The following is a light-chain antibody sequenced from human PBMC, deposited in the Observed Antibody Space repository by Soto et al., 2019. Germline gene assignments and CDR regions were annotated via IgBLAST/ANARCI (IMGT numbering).Light chain of an antibody. J-gene: IGKJ5*01. CDR2: GAS. V-gene: IGKV3-20*01. CDR1: QSVTAGH. Sequence: EIVLTQSPDTLSLSPGERATLSCRASQSVTAGHLAWFQQKPGQAPRLLIYGASSRATGIPDRFSGSGSGTDLTLTISRLEPEDFAVYFCQHFGRSPPITFGQGTRLEIK. CDR3: QHFGRSPPIT.